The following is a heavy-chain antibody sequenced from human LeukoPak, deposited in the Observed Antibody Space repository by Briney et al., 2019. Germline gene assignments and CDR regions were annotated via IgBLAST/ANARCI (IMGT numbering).Heavy chain of an antibody. D-gene: IGHD3-22*01. V-gene: IGHV4-31*03. J-gene: IGHJ6*02. Sequence: SETLSLTCTVSGGSISSGGYYWSWIRQHPGKGLEWIGYIYYSGSTYYNPSLKSRVTISVETSKNQFSLKLSSVTAADTAVYYCARGMYYDSSGYGPYYYYYGMDVWGQGTTVTVSS. CDR3: ARGMYYDSSGYGPYYYYYGMDV. CDR1: GGSISSGGYY. CDR2: IYYSGST.